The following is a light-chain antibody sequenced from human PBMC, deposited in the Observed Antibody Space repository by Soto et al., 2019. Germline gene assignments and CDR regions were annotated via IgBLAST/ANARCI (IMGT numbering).Light chain of an antibody. CDR2: DDN. V-gene: IGLV1-51*01. CDR1: SSNIGGNS. Sequence: QSVLTQPPSVSAAPGQKVTISCSGSSSNIGGNSVSWYQQLPGTAPKLLIYDDNNRPSGIPDRFSCSKSGTPATLGITGFQTGDEADYYCGSWDSRLSAYVFGTGTKVNVL. J-gene: IGLJ1*01. CDR3: GSWDSRLSAYV.